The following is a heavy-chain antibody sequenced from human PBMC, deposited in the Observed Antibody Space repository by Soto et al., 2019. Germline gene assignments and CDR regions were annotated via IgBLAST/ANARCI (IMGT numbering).Heavy chain of an antibody. CDR3: ACASDYYDSSGYLPSPDYYCYYGTDV. CDR2: ISYDGSNK. CDR1: GFTFGSYA. J-gene: IGHJ6*02. Sequence: GGSLRLSCAASGFTFGSYAMHWVRQAPGKGLEWVAVISYDGSNKYYADSVKGRFTISRDNSKNTLCLQMNSLRAEDTAVYYCACASDYYDSSGYLPSPDYYCYYGTDVWGQGTTVTVSS. D-gene: IGHD3-22*01. V-gene: IGHV3-30-3*01.